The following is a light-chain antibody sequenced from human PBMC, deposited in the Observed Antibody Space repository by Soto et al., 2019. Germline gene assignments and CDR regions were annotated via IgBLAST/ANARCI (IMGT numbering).Light chain of an antibody. Sequence: EIVLTQSPATLSLSPGERATLSCRASQSISTTYLVWYQQKPGQAPRPLIYGASSRASGIPDRFSGSGSGTDFTLTINNLQPDDFAVYYCQQYNNWPRTFGQGTKVDIK. CDR3: QQYNNWPRT. CDR1: QSISTTY. J-gene: IGKJ1*01. V-gene: IGKV3-20*01. CDR2: GAS.